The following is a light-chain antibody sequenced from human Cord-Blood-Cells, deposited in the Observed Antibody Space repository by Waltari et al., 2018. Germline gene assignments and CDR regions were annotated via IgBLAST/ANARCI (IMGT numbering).Light chain of an antibody. J-gene: IGLJ1*01. CDR1: SLRSYY. Sequence: SSELTQDPAVSVALGQTVRITCQGDSLRSYYASWYQQKPGQAPVLVIYGKNNRPSGLPDRFAGSSSGNTASLTITGAQAEDEADYYCNSRDSSGNHQVFGTGTKVTVL. CDR2: GKN. V-gene: IGLV3-19*01. CDR3: NSRDSSGNHQV.